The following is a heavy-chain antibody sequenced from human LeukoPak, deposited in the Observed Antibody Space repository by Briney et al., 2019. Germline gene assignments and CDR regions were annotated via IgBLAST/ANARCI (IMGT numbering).Heavy chain of an antibody. Sequence: SGGSLRLSCAASGFTFSSYAMSWVRQAPGKGLEWISVISDSGYTTHYADSVKGRFTISRDNSKNTLYLQMNSLRAEDTAVYYCAKSWLGEGVERDWGQGTTVTVSS. CDR3: AKSWLGEGVERD. V-gene: IGHV3-23*01. CDR2: ISDSGYTT. CDR1: GFTFSSYA. D-gene: IGHD3-10*01. J-gene: IGHJ6*02.